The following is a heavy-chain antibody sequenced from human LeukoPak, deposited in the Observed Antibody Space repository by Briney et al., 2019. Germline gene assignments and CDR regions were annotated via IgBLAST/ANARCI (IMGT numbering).Heavy chain of an antibody. V-gene: IGHV4-38-2*02. D-gene: IGHD6-19*01. CDR1: GYSISSGYY. Sequence: SETPSLTCTVSGYSISSGYYWGWIRQPPGKGLEWIGSIYHSGSTYYNPSLKSRVTISVDTSKNQFSLKLSSVTAADTAVYYCARDPSSGWDHDAFDIWGQGTMVTVSS. J-gene: IGHJ3*02. CDR3: ARDPSSGWDHDAFDI. CDR2: IYHSGST.